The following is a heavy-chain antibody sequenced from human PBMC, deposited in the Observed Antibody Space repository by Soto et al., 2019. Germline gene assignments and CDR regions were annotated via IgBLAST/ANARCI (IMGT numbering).Heavy chain of an antibody. D-gene: IGHD4-17*01. J-gene: IGHJ4*02. CDR1: GFTFSSYD. Sequence: GGSLRLSCAASGFTFSSYDMHWVRQATGKGLEWVSAIGTAGDTYYPGSVKGRLTISRENAKNSLYLQMNSLRAGDTAVYYCARGKYGLDYGDYVLFDYWGQGTLVTVSS. V-gene: IGHV3-13*01. CDR3: ARGKYGLDYGDYVLFDY. CDR2: IGTAGDT.